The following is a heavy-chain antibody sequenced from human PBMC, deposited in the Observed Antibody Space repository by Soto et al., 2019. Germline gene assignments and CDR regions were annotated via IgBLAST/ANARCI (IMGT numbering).Heavy chain of an antibody. CDR1: GYTFTGYY. Sequence: ASVKVSCKASGYTFTGYYMHWVRQAPGQGLEWMGWINPNSGGTNYAQKFQGRVTMTRDTSISTAYMELSRLRSDDTAVYYCARDNNYFYYGMDVWGQGTTVTVPS. J-gene: IGHJ6*02. CDR3: ARDNNYFYYGMDV. CDR2: INPNSGGT. V-gene: IGHV1-2*02.